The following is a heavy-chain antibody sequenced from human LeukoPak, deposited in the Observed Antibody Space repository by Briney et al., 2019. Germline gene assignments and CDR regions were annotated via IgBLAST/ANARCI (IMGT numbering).Heavy chain of an antibody. D-gene: IGHD2-15*01. CDR2: INHSGST. CDR3: ASPKLGYCSGGSCYDRFWFDP. V-gene: IGHV4-34*01. J-gene: IGHJ5*02. Sequence: SETLSLTCAVYGGSFGGYYWSWIRQPPGKGLEWIGEINHSGSTNYNPSLKSRVTISVDTSKNQFSLKLSSVTAADTAVYYCASPKLGYCSGGSCYDRFWFDPWGQGTLVTVSS. CDR1: GGSFGGYY.